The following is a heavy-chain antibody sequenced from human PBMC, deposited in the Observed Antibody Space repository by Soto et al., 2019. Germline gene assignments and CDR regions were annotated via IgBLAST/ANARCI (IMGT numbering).Heavy chain of an antibody. D-gene: IGHD5-12*01. CDR1: GGCFSNFG. V-gene: IGHV1-69*13. CDR2: IVPVFGRP. Sequence: SGKVSRKATGGCFSNFGISWVRQAPGQGLEWMGGIVPVFGRPNYAQRFRGRLTITADGSTSTGYMELISLRSDDTAVYYCAREGSGYNFWGQGTQVTVSS. CDR3: AREGSGYNF. J-gene: IGHJ4*02.